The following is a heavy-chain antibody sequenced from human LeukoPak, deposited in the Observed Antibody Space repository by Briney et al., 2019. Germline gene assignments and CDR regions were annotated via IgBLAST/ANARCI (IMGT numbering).Heavy chain of an antibody. J-gene: IGHJ6*02. D-gene: IGHD1-1*01. Sequence: GGSLRLSCAAPGFSFSSYGMHWVRQPPGKGLELVAFISYDGSNKYYADSVKGRFTISRDNSQNTVYLQMNSLRGEDTAVYYCARDGTSYGMDVWGQGTTVTVSS. CDR2: ISYDGSNK. CDR3: ARDGTSYGMDV. V-gene: IGHV3-30*03. CDR1: GFSFSSYG.